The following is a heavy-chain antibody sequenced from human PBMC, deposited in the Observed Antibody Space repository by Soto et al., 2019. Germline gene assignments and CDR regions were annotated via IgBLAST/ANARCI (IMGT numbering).Heavy chain of an antibody. V-gene: IGHV4-31*03. CDR3: ARSWGVKAGFDY. CDR1: GGSISSGGYY. Sequence: SETLSLTCTVSGGSISSGGYYWSWIRQHPGKGLEWIGYIYYSGSTYYNPSLKSRVTISVDTSKNQFSLKLSSVTAADTAVYYCARSWGVKAGFDYWGQGTLVTVSS. CDR2: IYYSGST. D-gene: IGHD3-16*01. J-gene: IGHJ4*02.